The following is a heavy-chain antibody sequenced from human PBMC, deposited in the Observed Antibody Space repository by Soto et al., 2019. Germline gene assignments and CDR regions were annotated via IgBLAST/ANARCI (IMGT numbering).Heavy chain of an antibody. J-gene: IGHJ4*02. CDR1: GFTFDDYA. Sequence: GGSLRLSCAASGFTFDDYAMHWVRQAPGKGLEWVSGISWNSGSIGYADSVKGRFTISRDNAKNSLYLQMNSLRAEDTALYYCAKGRTGTSPTFDYWGQGTLVTVSS. V-gene: IGHV3-9*01. CDR3: AKGRTGTSPTFDY. CDR2: ISWNSGSI. D-gene: IGHD1-7*01.